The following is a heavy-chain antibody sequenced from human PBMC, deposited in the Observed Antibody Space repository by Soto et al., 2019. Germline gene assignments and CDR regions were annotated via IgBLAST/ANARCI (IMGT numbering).Heavy chain of an antibody. V-gene: IGHV4-39*01. CDR3: ARPRPIAAAGKGTYFDY. Sequence: PSGTLALTCTVSGGSIGSSSYYWGWIRQPPWKGLEWIGSIYYSGSTYYNPSLKSRVTISVDTSKNQFSLRLSSVTAADTAVYYCARPRPIAAAGKGTYFDYWGQGTLVTVSS. CDR1: GGSIGSSSYY. J-gene: IGHJ4*02. CDR2: IYYSGST. D-gene: IGHD6-13*01.